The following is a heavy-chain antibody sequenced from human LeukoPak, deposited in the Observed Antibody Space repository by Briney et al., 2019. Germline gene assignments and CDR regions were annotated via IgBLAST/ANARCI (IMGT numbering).Heavy chain of an antibody. CDR2: INPSGGST. D-gene: IGHD3-22*01. V-gene: IGHV1-46*01. Sequence: ASVKVSCKASGYTFTSYYMHWVRQAPGQGLEWMGIINPSGGSTSYAQKFQGRVTMTRNMSTSTVYMELSSLRSEDTAVYYCARSITMIVVGFDYWGQGTLVTVSS. CDR3: ARSITMIVVGFDY. CDR1: GYTFTSYY. J-gene: IGHJ4*02.